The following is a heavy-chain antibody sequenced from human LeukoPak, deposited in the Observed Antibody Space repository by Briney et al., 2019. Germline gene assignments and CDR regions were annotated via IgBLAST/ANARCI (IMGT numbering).Heavy chain of an antibody. V-gene: IGHV4-4*07. D-gene: IGHD2-21*01. CDR1: GGSISGYY. CDR3: ARGTPCGSKCFFDY. CDR2: LDSSGST. Sequence: SETLSLTCKVSGGSISGYYWSWIRQPAGKGLEWIGRLDSSGSTNYNSSLKSRVTMSIDRSQFSLRLTSVTAADSAIYYCARGTPCGSKCFFDYWGQGILVTVSS. J-gene: IGHJ4*02.